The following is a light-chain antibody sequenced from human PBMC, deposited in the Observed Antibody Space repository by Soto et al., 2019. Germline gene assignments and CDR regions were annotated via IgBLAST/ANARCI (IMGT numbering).Light chain of an antibody. CDR3: HQYNNWPPA. J-gene: IGKJ1*01. CDR2: GAS. CDR1: QSVTSN. V-gene: IGKV3-15*01. Sequence: VVMTQSPATLSVSPGERATLSCRASQSVTSNLAWYQQKPGQAPRLLIHGASARATGVPGRFSGGGSGTEFTLTISSLQSEDFAVYYCHQYNNWPPAFGQGTKV.